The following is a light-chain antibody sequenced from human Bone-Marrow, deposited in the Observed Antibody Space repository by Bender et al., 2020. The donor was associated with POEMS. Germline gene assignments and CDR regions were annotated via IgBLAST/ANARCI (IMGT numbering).Light chain of an antibody. J-gene: IGLJ3*02. CDR2: DVS. V-gene: IGLV2-23*02. CDR1: SSDVGNSNL. CDR3: CSYANIRTLV. Sequence: QSALTQPASVSGSPGQSITISCTGSSSDVGNSNLVSWYQHHPGKAPKLIIYDVSKRPSGVSNRFSGSKSDNTASLTISGLQAEDEADYYCCSYANIRTLVFGGGTKVTVL.